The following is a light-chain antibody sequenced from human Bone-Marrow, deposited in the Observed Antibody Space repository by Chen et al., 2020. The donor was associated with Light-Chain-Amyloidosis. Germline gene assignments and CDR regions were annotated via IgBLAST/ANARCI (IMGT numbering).Light chain of an antibody. CDR3: QSYQGSSQGV. V-gene: IGLV6-57*01. J-gene: IGLJ3*02. Sequence: NFMLTQPHSVSESPGKTVIISCTRSSGSIATNYVQWYQQRPGSSPTTVIYEDDQRPSWVPDRFSGSIDRSSNSASLTISGLKTEDEADYYCQSYQGSSQGVFGGGTKLTVL. CDR1: SGSIATNY. CDR2: EDD.